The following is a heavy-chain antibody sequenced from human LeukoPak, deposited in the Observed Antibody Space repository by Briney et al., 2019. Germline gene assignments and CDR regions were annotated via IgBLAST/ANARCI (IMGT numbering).Heavy chain of an antibody. V-gene: IGHV1-69*05. J-gene: IGHJ5*02. D-gene: IGHD6-19*01. CDR3: ARGRFLIAVAGTSWFDP. CDR1: GGTFSSYA. Sequence: GASVKVSCKASGGTFSSYAISWVRQAPGQGLEWMGGIIPIFGTANYAQKFQGRVTITTDESTSTAYMELSSLRSEDTAVYYCARGRFLIAVAGTSWFDPWGQGTLVTVSS. CDR2: IIPIFGTA.